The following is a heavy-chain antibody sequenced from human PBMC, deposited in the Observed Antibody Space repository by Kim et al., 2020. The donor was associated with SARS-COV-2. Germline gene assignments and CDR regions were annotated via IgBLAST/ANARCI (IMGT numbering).Heavy chain of an antibody. J-gene: IGHJ6*04. D-gene: IGHD1-1*01. Sequence: GGSLRLSCAASGFSFSSYWMTWVRQAPGKGLEWVANIKQDGSEKYYEDSVKGRFTISRDNAKNSLYLQMNSLRGEDTAVYYCARDLWVGTAGPTYYYGLDVWGDGTTVTVSS. V-gene: IGHV3-7*03. CDR3: ARDLWVGTAGPTYYYGLDV. CDR1: GFSFSSYW. CDR2: IKQDGSEK.